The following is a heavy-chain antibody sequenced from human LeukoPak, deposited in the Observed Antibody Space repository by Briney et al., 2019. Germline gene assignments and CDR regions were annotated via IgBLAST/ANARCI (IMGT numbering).Heavy chain of an antibody. Sequence: GGSLRLSCAASGFTFSDYYMSWIRQAPGKGLEWVSYISSSGSTIYYADSVKGRFTISRDNAKNSLYLQMNSLRAEDTAVYYCANARYFDWALDYWGQGTLVTVSS. CDR2: ISSSGSTI. J-gene: IGHJ4*02. CDR3: ANARYFDWALDY. D-gene: IGHD3-9*01. CDR1: GFTFSDYY. V-gene: IGHV3-11*04.